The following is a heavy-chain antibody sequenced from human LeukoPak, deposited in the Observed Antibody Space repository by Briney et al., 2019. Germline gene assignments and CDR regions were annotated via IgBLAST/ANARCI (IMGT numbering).Heavy chain of an antibody. Sequence: SQTLSLTCTVSGGSISSGSYYWSWIRQPAGKGLEWIGRIYTSGSTNYNPSLKSRVTISVDTSKNQFSLKLSSVTAADTAVYYCARRVYYDSSGDAFDIWGQGTMVTVSS. CDR1: GGSISSGSYY. J-gene: IGHJ3*02. V-gene: IGHV4-61*02. CDR3: ARRVYYDSSGDAFDI. D-gene: IGHD3-22*01. CDR2: IYTSGST.